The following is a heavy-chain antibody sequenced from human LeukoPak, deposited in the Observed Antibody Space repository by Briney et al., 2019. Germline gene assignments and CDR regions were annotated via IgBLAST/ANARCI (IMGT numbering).Heavy chain of an antibody. J-gene: IGHJ4*02. Sequence: GGSLRLSCEASGFTFRNYGMHWVRQAPGKGLEWVANIWYDGSKNYYADSVKGRFTISRDNFNNMLYLQMNSLRAEDTALYYCARAPYTTGRSFYFDSWGQGTLVTVSS. CDR1: GFTFRNYG. D-gene: IGHD2-2*02. V-gene: IGHV3-33*01. CDR3: ARAPYTTGRSFYFDS. CDR2: IWYDGSKN.